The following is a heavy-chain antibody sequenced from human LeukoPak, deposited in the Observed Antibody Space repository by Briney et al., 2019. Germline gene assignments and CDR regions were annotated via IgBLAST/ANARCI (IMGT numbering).Heavy chain of an antibody. CDR3: AKANWVSNADAVW. Sequence: QPGGSLRLSCAASGFTFSSYAMSWVRQAPGKGLEWVSAISGSGGSTYYADSEKGRFTLSRDDSRNTVYLQLNNLRVEDTAIYYCAKANWVSNADAVWWGQGTQVTVSS. V-gene: IGHV3-23*01. J-gene: IGHJ4*02. CDR2: ISGSGGST. D-gene: IGHD1-1*01. CDR1: GFTFSSYA.